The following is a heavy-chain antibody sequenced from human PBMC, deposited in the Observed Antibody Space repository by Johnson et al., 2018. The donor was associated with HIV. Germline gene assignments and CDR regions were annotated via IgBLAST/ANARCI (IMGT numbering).Heavy chain of an antibody. D-gene: IGHD2-15*01. CDR3: AREGYCSGGSCYSNAFDI. CDR1: GFTFSSYA. CDR2: ISGSGGST. J-gene: IGHJ3*02. V-gene: IGHV3-23*04. Sequence: VQLVESGGGLVQPGGSLRLSCAASGFTFSSYAMSWVRQAPGKGLEWVSAISGSGGSTYYADSVKGRFTISRDNSKNTLYLQMNSLRAGDTAVYYCAREGYCSGGSCYSNAFDIWGQGTMVTVSS.